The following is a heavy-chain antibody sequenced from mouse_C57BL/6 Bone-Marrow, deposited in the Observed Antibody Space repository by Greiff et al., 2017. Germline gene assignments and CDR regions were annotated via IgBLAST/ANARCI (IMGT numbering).Heavy chain of an antibody. CDR2: IHPNSGST. J-gene: IGHJ3*01. CDR1: GYTFTSYW. D-gene: IGHD3-2*02. Sequence: VQLQQPGAELVKPGASVKLSCKASGYTFTSYWMHWVKQRPGQGLEWIGMIHPNSGSTNYNEKFKSKATLTVDKSSSTAYMQLSSLTSEDSAVYYCGREGGSSGYGFAYWGQGTLVTVSA. V-gene: IGHV1-64*01. CDR3: GREGGSSGYGFAY.